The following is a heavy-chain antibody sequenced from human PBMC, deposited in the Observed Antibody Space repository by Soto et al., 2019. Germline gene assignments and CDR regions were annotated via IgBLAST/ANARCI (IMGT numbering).Heavy chain of an antibody. J-gene: IGHJ5*01. V-gene: IGHV3-23*01. CDR2: ITASGGTT. Sequence: LRLSCAPSGFTFSDYAMTWVRQAPGKGLEWVSSITASGGTTYFADSVKGRFTISRDNSMDTLYLQMNSLRAEDTAIYYCAKVVGRTNTWTDSWGQGTLVTVPQ. D-gene: IGHD1-20*01. CDR1: GFTFSDYA. CDR3: AKVVGRTNTWTDS.